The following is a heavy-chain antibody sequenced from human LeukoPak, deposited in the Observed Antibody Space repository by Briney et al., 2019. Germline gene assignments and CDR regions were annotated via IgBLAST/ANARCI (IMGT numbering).Heavy chain of an antibody. D-gene: IGHD4/OR15-4a*01. CDR1: GDSITSGAFY. CDR3: ARRDYAAWFVP. Sequence: SETLSLTCNVSGDSITSGAFYWAWIRQSPGKGLERIGNVYYSGSTQYSPSLRGRVSISMDKTKNQFSLNLNSVSVTDTAIYYCARRDYAAWFVPWGQGTLVTVSS. CDR2: VYYSGST. J-gene: IGHJ5*02. V-gene: IGHV4-39*01.